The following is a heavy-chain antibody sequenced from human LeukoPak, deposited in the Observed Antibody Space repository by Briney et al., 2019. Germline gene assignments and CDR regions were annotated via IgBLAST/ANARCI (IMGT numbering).Heavy chain of an antibody. CDR3: ARGLRYFENYYYYYMDV. V-gene: IGHV4-39*07. Sequence: SETLSLTCTVSGGSISSSSYYWGWIRQPPGKGLEWIGSIYYSGSTYYNPSLKSRVTISVDTSKNQFSLKLSSVTAADTAVYYCARGLRYFENYYYYYMDVWGKGTTVTVSS. J-gene: IGHJ6*03. CDR2: IYYSGST. D-gene: IGHD3-9*01. CDR1: GGSISSSSYY.